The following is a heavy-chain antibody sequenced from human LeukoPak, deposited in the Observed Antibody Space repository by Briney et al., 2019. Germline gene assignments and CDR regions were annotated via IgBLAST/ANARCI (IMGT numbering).Heavy chain of an antibody. Sequence: GGSLRLSCAASGFTFSSYWMGWVRQAPGKGLEWVADIKQDGSEKYYVDSVKGRFTISRDNAKNSLYLQMNNLRAEDTAVYYCALTPDYYGSGSFDYWGQGTLVTVSS. CDR3: ALTPDYYGSGSFDY. CDR1: GFTFSSYW. J-gene: IGHJ4*02. D-gene: IGHD3-10*01. V-gene: IGHV3-7*01. CDR2: IKQDGSEK.